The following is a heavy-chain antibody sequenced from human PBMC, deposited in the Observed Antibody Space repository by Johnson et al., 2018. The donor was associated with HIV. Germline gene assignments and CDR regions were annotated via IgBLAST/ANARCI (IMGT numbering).Heavy chain of an antibody. CDR1: GFTFGDYA. D-gene: IGHD7-27*01. J-gene: IGHJ3*02. Sequence: VQLVESGGGLAQPGRSLRLSCTTSGFTFGDYAMNWVRQAPGKGLEWVAFIRSRAYGGTTEYAASVKGRFTISRDDSKSIAYLQMNSLKTEDTAVYYCTRVNRNWGIEAFDIWGQGTMVTVSS. CDR2: IRSRAYGGTT. CDR3: TRVNRNWGIEAFDI. V-gene: IGHV3-49*04.